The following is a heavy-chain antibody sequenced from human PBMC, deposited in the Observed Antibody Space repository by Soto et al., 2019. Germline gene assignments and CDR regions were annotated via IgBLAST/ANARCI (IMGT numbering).Heavy chain of an antibody. V-gene: IGHV3-23*01. CDR2: ISGSGST. Sequence: EVQLLESGGGLVQPGGSLRLSCAASGFTVSSYAMSWVRQAPGKGLEWVSVISGSGSTYSADSVKGRFTISRDSSKNTVYLQMNSLRAEDTAVYCAKALRSTFTTGYYMDVWGRGTTVTVSS. D-gene: IGHD4-17*01. CDR1: GFTVSSYA. J-gene: IGHJ6*03. CDR3: AKALRSTFTTGYYMDV.